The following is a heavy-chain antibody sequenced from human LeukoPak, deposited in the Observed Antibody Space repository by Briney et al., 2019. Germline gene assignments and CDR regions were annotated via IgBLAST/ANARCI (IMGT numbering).Heavy chain of an antibody. V-gene: IGHV4-61*02. CDR2: IYTSGST. CDR1: GGSISSGSYY. J-gene: IGHJ4*02. D-gene: IGHD3-10*01. CDR3: ARDRGRGGVRYFDY. Sequence: SETLSLTCTVSGGSISSGSYYWSWIRQPAGKGLEWIGRIYTSGSTNYNPSLMSRVTISVDTSKNQFSLKLSSVTAADTAVYYCARDRGRGGVRYFDYWGQGTLVTVSS.